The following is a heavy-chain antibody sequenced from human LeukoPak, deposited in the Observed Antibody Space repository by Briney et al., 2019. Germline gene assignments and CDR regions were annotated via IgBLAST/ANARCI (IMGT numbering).Heavy chain of an antibody. CDR2: INHSGST. CDR1: GGSFSGYY. D-gene: IGHD3-22*01. Sequence: SETLSLTCAVYGGSFSGYYWSWIRQPPGKGLEWTGEINHSGSTNYNPSLKSRVTISVDTSKNQFSLKLSSVTAADTAVYYCARGPLITMIVVSQAWFDPWGQGTLVTVSS. J-gene: IGHJ5*02. CDR3: ARGPLITMIVVSQAWFDP. V-gene: IGHV4-34*01.